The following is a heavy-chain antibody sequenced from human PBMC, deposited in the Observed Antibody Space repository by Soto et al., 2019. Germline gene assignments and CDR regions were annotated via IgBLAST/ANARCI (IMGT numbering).Heavy chain of an antibody. Sequence: SVKVSCKASGGTFRNYVITWVRQAPGQGLEWMGGIIPLFATSNYAQKFQGRVTITADESTSTAYMELSSLRSEDTAVYFCASLIVETTVVLIPDYFDYWGQGTLVTVSS. CDR3: ASLIVETTVVLIPDYFDY. CDR1: GGTFRNYV. J-gene: IGHJ4*02. D-gene: IGHD3-3*01. V-gene: IGHV1-69*13. CDR2: IIPLFATS.